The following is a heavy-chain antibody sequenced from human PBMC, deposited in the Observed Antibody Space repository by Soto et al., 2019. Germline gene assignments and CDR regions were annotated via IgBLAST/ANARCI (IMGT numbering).Heavy chain of an antibody. CDR1: GYTFTSYG. CDR2: ISAYNGNT. D-gene: IGHD6-13*01. J-gene: IGHJ3*02. V-gene: IGHV1-18*04. CDR3: ARAPPTRYSSSWFSAFDI. Sequence: VASVKVSCKASGYTFTSYGISWVRQAPGQGLEWMGWISAYNGNTNYAQKLQGRVTMTTDTSTSTAYMELRSLRSDDTAVYYCARAPPTRYSSSWFSAFDIWGQGTMVTVSS.